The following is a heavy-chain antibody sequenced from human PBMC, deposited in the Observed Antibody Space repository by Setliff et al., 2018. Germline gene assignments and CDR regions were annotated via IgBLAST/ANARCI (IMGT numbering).Heavy chain of an antibody. V-gene: IGHV4-59*11. J-gene: IGHJ6*03. D-gene: IGHD3-10*02. CDR1: GGSSSSHY. Sequence: SETLSLTCTVSGGSSSSHYWSWIRQPPGKGLEWIGYIHYSGTTNYNPSLKSRVTLSLDTAKNQFPLELRAVTAADTALYYCARGLFGERFFYYMDVWGKGASVTVSS. CDR3: ARGLFGERFFYYMDV. CDR2: IHYSGTT.